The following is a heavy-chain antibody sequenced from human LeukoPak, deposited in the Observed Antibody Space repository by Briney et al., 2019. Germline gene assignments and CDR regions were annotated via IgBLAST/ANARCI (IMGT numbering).Heavy chain of an antibody. J-gene: IGHJ4*02. CDR2: ISYDGSNK. D-gene: IGHD5-12*01. CDR3: AKALDIVATNYFDY. V-gene: IGHV3-30*18. CDR1: GFTFSSYG. Sequence: GRSLRLSCTASGFTFSSYGMHWVRQAPGKGLEWVAVISYDGSNKYYADSVKGRFTISRDNSKNTLYLQMNSLRADDTAVYYCAKALDIVATNYFDYWGQGTLVTVSS.